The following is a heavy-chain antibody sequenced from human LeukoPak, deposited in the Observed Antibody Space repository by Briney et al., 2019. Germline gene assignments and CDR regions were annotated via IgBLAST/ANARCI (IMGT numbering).Heavy chain of an antibody. CDR1: GFTFGDFA. D-gene: IGHD4-23*01. Sequence: GGSLRLSCSASGFTFGDFAMSWFRQAPGKGLEWLAFIRSKAYGGTTEYAASVKGRFTISRDDSKSIAYLQMNSLKTEDTAVYCCTRFGGFDIWGQGTMVTVSS. V-gene: IGHV3-49*03. CDR2: IRSKAYGGTT. CDR3: TRFGGFDI. J-gene: IGHJ3*02.